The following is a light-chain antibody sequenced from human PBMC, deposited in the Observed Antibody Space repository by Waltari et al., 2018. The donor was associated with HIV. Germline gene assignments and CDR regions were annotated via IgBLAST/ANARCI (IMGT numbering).Light chain of an antibody. CDR1: VLPKKY. Sequence: SYELTQPPSVSVSPGPTARITCSGDVLPKKYVYWYQQKPGQAPVLVIYKDSERPPGIPERFSGSSSGTTVTLTISGVQAEDEADYYCQSGDSSAPYVFGTGTKVTVL. J-gene: IGLJ1*01. CDR3: QSGDSSAPYV. V-gene: IGLV3-25*03. CDR2: KDS.